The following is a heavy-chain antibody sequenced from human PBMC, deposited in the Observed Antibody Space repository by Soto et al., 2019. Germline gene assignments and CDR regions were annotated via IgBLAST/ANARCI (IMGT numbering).Heavy chain of an antibody. J-gene: IGHJ4*02. Sequence: SETLSLTCAVYGGSFSGYYWSWIRQHPGKGLEWIGEINHSGSTNYNPSLKSRVTISVDTSKNQFSLKLSSVTAADTAVYYCARSRRHSYWGQGTLVTVSS. CDR1: GGSFSGYY. CDR2: INHSGST. V-gene: IGHV4-34*01. CDR3: ARSRRHSY. D-gene: IGHD6-6*01.